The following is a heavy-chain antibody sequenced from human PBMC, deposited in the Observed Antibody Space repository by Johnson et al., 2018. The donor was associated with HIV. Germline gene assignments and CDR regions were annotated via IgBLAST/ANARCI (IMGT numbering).Heavy chain of an antibody. Sequence: VQLVESGGGLVQPGGSLRLSCAASGFTFDAYGISWVRQGRENGMEWVSGINWNGGSTRSADSVQGRFTISRDNAKNSLYLQMNSLRAEDTALYYCARWVDSSVYYPLAFDIWGQGAMVTVSS. CDR1: GFTFDAYG. CDR3: ARWVDSSVYYPLAFDI. D-gene: IGHD3-22*01. CDR2: INWNGGST. V-gene: IGHV3-20*04. J-gene: IGHJ3*02.